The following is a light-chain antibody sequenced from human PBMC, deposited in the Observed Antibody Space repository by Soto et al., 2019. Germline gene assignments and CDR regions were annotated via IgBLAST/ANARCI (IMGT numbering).Light chain of an antibody. CDR2: DAS. V-gene: IGKV1-33*01. J-gene: IGKJ1*01. CDR1: HDIRNY. CDR3: QHYNSYSEA. Sequence: DIQMTQSPSSLSASVGDRVTITCQASHDIRNYLNWYQQKPGQAPRLLIHDASRLQTGVPSRFSGSGSGTEFTLTISSLQPDDFATYYCQHYNSYSEAFGQGTKV.